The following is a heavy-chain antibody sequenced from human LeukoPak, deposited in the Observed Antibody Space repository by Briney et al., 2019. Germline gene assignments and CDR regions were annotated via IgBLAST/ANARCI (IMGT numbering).Heavy chain of an antibody. D-gene: IGHD2-8*01. CDR1: GYTFTSYG. CDR3: ARAGYCTNGVCYSRYFDY. J-gene: IGHJ4*02. V-gene: IGHV1-18*01. CDR2: ISAYNGNT. Sequence: ASVKASCKASGYTFTSYGISWVRQAPGQGLEWMGWISAYNGNTNYAQKLQGRVTMTTDTSTSTAYMELRSLRSDDTAVYYCARAGYCTNGVCYSRYFDYWGQGTLVTVSS.